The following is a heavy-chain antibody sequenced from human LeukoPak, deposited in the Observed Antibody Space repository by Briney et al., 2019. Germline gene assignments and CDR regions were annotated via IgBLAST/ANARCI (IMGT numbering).Heavy chain of an antibody. D-gene: IGHD3-22*01. Sequence: GGSLRLSCSASGFTFSSYAMHWVRQAPGKGLEYVSAISSNGGSTYYADSVKGRFTISRDNSKNTLYLQMSSLRAEDTAVYYCARHQIGSTGYYFDYWGQGSLVTVSS. CDR3: ARHQIGSTGYYFDY. J-gene: IGHJ4*02. V-gene: IGHV3-64D*09. CDR2: ISSNGGST. CDR1: GFTFSSYA.